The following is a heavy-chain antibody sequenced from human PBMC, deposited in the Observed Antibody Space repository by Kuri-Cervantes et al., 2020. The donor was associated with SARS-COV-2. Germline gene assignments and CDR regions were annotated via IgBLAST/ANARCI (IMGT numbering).Heavy chain of an antibody. CDR3: ASASAGSSWGYYYYMDV. V-gene: IGHV3-7*01. CDR2: IKQDGSEK. J-gene: IGHJ6*03. CDR1: GISFSYYW. D-gene: IGHD1-26*01. Sequence: GESLKISCEASGISFSYYWMTWVRQTPGRGLEWVANIKQDGSEKYYVDSVKGRFTISRDYAGNSLFLQMNSLRSEDTAVYYCASASAGSSWGYYYYMDVWGIGTTVTVSS.